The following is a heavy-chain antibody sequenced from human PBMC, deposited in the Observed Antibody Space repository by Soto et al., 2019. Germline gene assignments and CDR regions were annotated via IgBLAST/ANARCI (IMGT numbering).Heavy chain of an antibody. Sequence: SETLSLTCAVYGGSFSAYYWSWIRQPPGKGLEWIGEINHSGSTYYNPSLKSRVTISVDTSKNQFSLKLSSVTAADTAVYYCARDTPTGRIAAAGTANWFDPWGQGTLVTVSS. CDR2: INHSGST. V-gene: IGHV4-34*09. CDR3: ARDTPTGRIAAAGTANWFDP. J-gene: IGHJ5*02. CDR1: GGSFSAYY. D-gene: IGHD6-13*01.